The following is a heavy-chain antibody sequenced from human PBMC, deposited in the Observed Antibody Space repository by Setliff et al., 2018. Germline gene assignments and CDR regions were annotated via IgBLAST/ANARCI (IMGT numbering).Heavy chain of an antibody. D-gene: IGHD3-3*01. Sequence: GSLRLSCVASGFTISNYWMAWVRQAPGKGLEWVADIRQDGTNKYYVDSVKGRFTISRDNAKNSLYLHMNSLRAEDTALYYCAREVWNIYDNDNSWSGYSDHWGQGTLVTVSS. J-gene: IGHJ4*02. V-gene: IGHV3-7*03. CDR3: AREVWNIYDNDNSWSGYSDH. CDR2: IRQDGTNK. CDR1: GFTISNYW.